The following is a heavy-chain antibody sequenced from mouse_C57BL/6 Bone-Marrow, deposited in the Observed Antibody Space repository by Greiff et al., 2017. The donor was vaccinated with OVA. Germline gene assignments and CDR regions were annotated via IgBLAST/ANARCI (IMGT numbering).Heavy chain of an antibody. CDR1: GYAFSSSW. V-gene: IGHV1-82*01. CDR2: IYPGDGDT. Sequence: VQLQQSGPELVKPGASVKISCKASGYAFSSSWMNWVKQRPGKGLEWIGRIYPGDGDTNYNGKFKGKATLTADKSSSTAYMQLSSLTSEDSAVYYCARCIPFAYWGQGTLVTVSA. CDR3: ARCIPFAY. J-gene: IGHJ3*01.